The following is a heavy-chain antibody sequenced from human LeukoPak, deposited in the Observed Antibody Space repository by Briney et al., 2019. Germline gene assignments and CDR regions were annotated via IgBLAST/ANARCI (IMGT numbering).Heavy chain of an antibody. D-gene: IGHD6-13*01. V-gene: IGHV4-4*07. CDR3: ARLVIAKDGGWLDP. CDR1: GASISSFY. Sequence: PSETLSLTCTVSGASISSFYWSWIRQPAGKGLEWIGRVFTSGNNNYNPSLKSRVIMSGDRSKNQFSLKLSSVTAADTAVYYCARLVIAKDGGWLDPWGQGTQVTVSS. J-gene: IGHJ5*02. CDR2: VFTSGNN.